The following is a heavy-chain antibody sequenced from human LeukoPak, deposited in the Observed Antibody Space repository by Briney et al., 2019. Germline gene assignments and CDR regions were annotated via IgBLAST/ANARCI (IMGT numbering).Heavy chain of an antibody. V-gene: IGHV4-4*07. J-gene: IGHJ4*02. CDR1: GGSISSYY. CDR2: IYTSGST. Sequence: SETLSLICTVSGGSISSYYWSWIRQPAGKGLEWIGRIYTSGSTNYNPSLKSRVTMSVDTSKNQFSLKLSSVTAADTAVYYCATSGYSSSWPVGYWGQGTLVTVSS. D-gene: IGHD6-13*01. CDR3: ATSGYSSSWPVGY.